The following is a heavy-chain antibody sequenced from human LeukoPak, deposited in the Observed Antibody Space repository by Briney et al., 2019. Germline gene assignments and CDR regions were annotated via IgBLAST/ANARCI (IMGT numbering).Heavy chain of an antibody. Sequence: SETLSLTCTVSGVSIRSYYWTWIRQPPGKGLEWIGYIFYSGNINYSPSLKSRVTISVDTSNNQLSLKLTSVTAADTAVYYCAKVPVATRGAKDWVDYWGQGTLVTVSS. D-gene: IGHD5-12*01. CDR3: AKVPVATRGAKDWVDY. J-gene: IGHJ4*02. CDR1: GVSIRSYY. CDR2: IFYSGNI. V-gene: IGHV4-59*01.